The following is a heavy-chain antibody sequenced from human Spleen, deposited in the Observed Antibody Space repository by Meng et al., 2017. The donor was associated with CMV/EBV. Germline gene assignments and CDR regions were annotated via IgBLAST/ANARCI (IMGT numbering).Heavy chain of an antibody. CDR2: ISGSGGST. V-gene: IGHV3-23*01. D-gene: IGHD2-2*01. J-gene: IGHJ4*02. CDR3: AKDTVVVPAAPFDY. CDR1: GFPFSSYA. Sequence: ASGFPFSSYAMSWVRQAPGKGLEWVSAISGSGGSTYFADSVKGRFTISRDNSKNTLYLQMNSLRAEDTAVYYCAKDTVVVPAAPFDYWGQGTLVTVSS.